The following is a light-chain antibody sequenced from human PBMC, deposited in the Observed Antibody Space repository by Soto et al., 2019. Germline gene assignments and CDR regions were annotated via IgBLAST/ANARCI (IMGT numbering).Light chain of an antibody. Sequence: QSALTQPASVSGSPGQSITISCTGTSSDVGGYNYVSWYQQYPGKAPKLMIYEVSNRPSGVSNRFSGSKSGNTASLTTSGLQAEDEADYYCSSYTSSSTRVFGGGTKLTVL. J-gene: IGLJ3*02. CDR3: SSYTSSSTRV. V-gene: IGLV2-14*01. CDR1: SSDVGGYNY. CDR2: EVS.